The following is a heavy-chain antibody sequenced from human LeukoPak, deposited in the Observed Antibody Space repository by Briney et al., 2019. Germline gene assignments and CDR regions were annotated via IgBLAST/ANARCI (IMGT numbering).Heavy chain of an antibody. CDR1: GFTFSSYG. D-gene: IGHD3-22*01. J-gene: IGHJ4*02. Sequence: GGSLRLSCAASGFTFSSYGMSWVRQAPGKGLEWVSGISDSGGSTYYADSVKGRFTISRDNSKNTLYLQMHSLRAEDTAVYYCARSLNYYDSSGYSDYWGQGTLVTVSS. CDR2: ISDSGGST. CDR3: ARSLNYYDSSGYSDY. V-gene: IGHV3-23*01.